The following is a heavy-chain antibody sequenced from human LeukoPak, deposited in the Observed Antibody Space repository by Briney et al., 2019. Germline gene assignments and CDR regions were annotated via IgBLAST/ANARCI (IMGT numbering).Heavy chain of an antibody. CDR2: IYTSENT. D-gene: IGHD3-22*01. J-gene: IGHJ3*02. V-gene: IGHV4-4*07. CDR3: AGDYYDTTVTPDALNI. Sequence: KSSETLSLTCTVSGGSISSNYWSWIRQPAGKGLEWIGRIYTSENTNYNPSLKSRVTMSVDTSKNQFSLKLSSVTAADTAVYYCAGDYYDTTVTPDALNIWGQGTMVTVSS. CDR1: GGSISSNY.